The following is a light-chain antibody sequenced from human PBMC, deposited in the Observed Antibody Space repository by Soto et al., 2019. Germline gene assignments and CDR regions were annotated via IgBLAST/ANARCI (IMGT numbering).Light chain of an antibody. Sequence: EIVLTQSPGTLSLSPGERATLSCRASQSVSSSYLAWYQQKPGQAPRLLIYGASSRATGIPDRFSGSGSGTDFTLTISGLDPEDFAVYYCQQYGSSPLLTFGGGTKVDIK. CDR3: QQYGSSPLLT. CDR1: QSVSSSY. J-gene: IGKJ4*01. CDR2: GAS. V-gene: IGKV3-20*01.